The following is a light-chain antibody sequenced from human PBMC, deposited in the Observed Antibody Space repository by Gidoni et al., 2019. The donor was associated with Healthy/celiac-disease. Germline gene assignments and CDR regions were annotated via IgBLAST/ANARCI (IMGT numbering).Light chain of an antibody. CDR2: EVS. J-gene: IGLJ2*01. V-gene: IGLV2-8*01. CDR3: SSYAGSNNLV. CDR1: SSDVGGYNY. Sequence: QSALTQTPPPSAAPGPPVTISCTGTSSDVGGYNYVSWYQQHPGKAPKLMIYEVSKRPSGVPDRFAGSKSGNTASLTVSGLQAEDEADYYCSSYAGSNNLVFGGGTKLTVL.